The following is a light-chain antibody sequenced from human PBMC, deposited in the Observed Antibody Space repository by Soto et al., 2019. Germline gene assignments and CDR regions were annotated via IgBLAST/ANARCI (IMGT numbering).Light chain of an antibody. V-gene: IGKV3-20*01. Sequence: IVLTQAPGTLSLSPVERATLSCRASQSVSSSYLAWYQQKPGQAPRLLIYGASSRATGIPDRFSGSGSGTDFTLTISRLEPEYFAVYYCQQDGSSRGPCGQGTKVEI. CDR2: GAS. J-gene: IGKJ1*01. CDR1: QSVSSSY. CDR3: QQDGSSRGP.